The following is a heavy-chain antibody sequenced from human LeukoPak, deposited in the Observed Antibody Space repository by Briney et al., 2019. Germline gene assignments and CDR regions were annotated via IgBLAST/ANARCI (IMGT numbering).Heavy chain of an antibody. CDR2: ISGSGVTK. Sequence: GGSLRLSYAASGFTFSHYAMTWVRQSPGKGLEWVSAISGSGVTKHYADSVRGRFTISRDNSKDTLYLQMNNLRGEDTAVYYCVKARYFDWELNFDYWGQGALVTVSS. V-gene: IGHV3-23*01. D-gene: IGHD3-9*01. CDR1: GFTFSHYA. J-gene: IGHJ4*02. CDR3: VKARYFDWELNFDY.